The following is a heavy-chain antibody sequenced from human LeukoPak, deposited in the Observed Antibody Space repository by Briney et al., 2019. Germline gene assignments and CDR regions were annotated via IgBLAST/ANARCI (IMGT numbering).Heavy chain of an antibody. CDR2: IKQDGSEK. Sequence: QAGGSLRLSCAASGFTFNNYALSWVRQAPGKGLEWVANIKQDGSEKYYVDSVKGRFTISRDNAKNSLYLQMNSLRAEDTAVFYCARDGTYTDYDPDFDIWGQGTLVTVSS. CDR3: ARDGTYTDYDPDFDI. J-gene: IGHJ4*02. V-gene: IGHV3-7*01. D-gene: IGHD5-12*01. CDR1: GFTFNNYA.